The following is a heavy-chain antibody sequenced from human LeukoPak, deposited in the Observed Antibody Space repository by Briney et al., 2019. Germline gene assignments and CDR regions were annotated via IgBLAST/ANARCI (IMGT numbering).Heavy chain of an antibody. CDR1: GYTFTGYY. Sequence: GASVKVSCKASGYTFTGYYMHWVRQAPGQGLEWMGWINPNSGGTNYAQKFQGRVTMTRDTSISTAYMELSRLRSDDTAVYYCARADCSSTSCYRDWFDPWGQGTLVTVSS. CDR3: ARADCSSTSCYRDWFDP. CDR2: INPNSGGT. V-gene: IGHV1-2*02. D-gene: IGHD2-2*01. J-gene: IGHJ5*02.